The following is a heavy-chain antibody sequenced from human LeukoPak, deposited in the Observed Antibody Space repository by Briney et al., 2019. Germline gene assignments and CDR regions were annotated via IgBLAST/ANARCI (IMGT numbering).Heavy chain of an antibody. CDR3: ARGGIHGGVY. Sequence: SETLSLTCTVSGGSISSGGYYWSWIRQHPGKGLEWIGCIYYSGSTYYNPSLKSRVTISVDTSKNQFSLKLSSVTAADTAVYYCARGGIHGGVYWGQGTLVTVSS. V-gene: IGHV4-31*03. CDR1: GGSISSGGYY. CDR2: IYYSGST. D-gene: IGHD1-14*01. J-gene: IGHJ4*02.